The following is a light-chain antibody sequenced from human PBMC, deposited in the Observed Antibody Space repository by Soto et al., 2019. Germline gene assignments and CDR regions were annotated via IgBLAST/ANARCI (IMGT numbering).Light chain of an antibody. J-gene: IGLJ1*01. CDR3: SSYTSSSPYV. CDR1: GSDVGGYNY. CDR2: EVS. V-gene: IGLV2-14*01. Sequence: QSVLTQPASVSGSPGQSITISCTGTGSDVGGYNYVSWYQQHPGKAPKLMIYEVSNRPSGVSNRFSGSKSGNTASLTISGLQAEDEADYYCSSYTSSSPYVFGTGTKGTVL.